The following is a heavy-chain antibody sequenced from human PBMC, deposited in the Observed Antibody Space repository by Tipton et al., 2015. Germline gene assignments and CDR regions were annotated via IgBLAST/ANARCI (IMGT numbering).Heavy chain of an antibody. CDR1: AYSISTDYY. V-gene: IGHV4-38-2*01. Sequence: TLSLTCAVSAYSISTDYYWVWIRQPPGKGLEWIGAISHSGKTYSNPSLKSRVTISADASKNQFSLRLTSATAADTAVYYCACHDYDLLTRDYQTVDYWGQGTRVTVSS. CDR2: ISHSGKT. D-gene: IGHD3-9*01. J-gene: IGHJ4*02. CDR3: ACHDYDLLTRDYQTVDY.